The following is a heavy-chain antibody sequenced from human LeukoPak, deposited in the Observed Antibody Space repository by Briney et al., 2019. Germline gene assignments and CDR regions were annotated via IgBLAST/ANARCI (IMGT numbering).Heavy chain of an antibody. CDR3: AGTRGYSYGSFDY. D-gene: IGHD5-18*01. CDR1: GDSISSGSYY. Sequence: PSETLSLTCTVSGDSISSGSYYWSWIRQPAGKGLEWIGRIYPRGTSSYNPSLKSRVTISVDTSKNQFSLKLSSVTAADTAVYYCAGTRGYSYGSFDYWGQGTLVTVSS. V-gene: IGHV4-61*02. CDR2: IYPRGTS. J-gene: IGHJ4*02.